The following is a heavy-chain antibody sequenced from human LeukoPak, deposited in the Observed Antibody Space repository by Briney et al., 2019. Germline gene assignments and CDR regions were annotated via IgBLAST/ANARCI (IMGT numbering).Heavy chain of an antibody. V-gene: IGHV4-34*01. Sequence: PSETLSLTCAVYGGSFSGYYWSWIRQPPGKGLEWIGEINHSGSTNYNPPLKSRVTISVDTSKNQFSLKLSSVTAADTAVYYCARAWYYYDSSGYYPFDYWGQGTLVTVSS. CDR3: ARAWYYYDSSGYYPFDY. D-gene: IGHD3-22*01. CDR2: INHSGST. CDR1: GGSFSGYY. J-gene: IGHJ4*02.